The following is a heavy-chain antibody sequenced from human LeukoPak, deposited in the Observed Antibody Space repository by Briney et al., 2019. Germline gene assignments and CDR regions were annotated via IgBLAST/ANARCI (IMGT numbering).Heavy chain of an antibody. Sequence: PGGSLRLSCAASGFTFSSYAMHWVRQAPGKGLEYVSAISSNGGSTYYANSVKGRFTISRDNSKNTLYLQTGSLRAEDMAVYYCASNTNLDYWGQGTLVTVSS. J-gene: IGHJ4*02. CDR2: ISSNGGST. D-gene: IGHD2-8*01. CDR1: GFTFSSYA. CDR3: ASNTNLDY. V-gene: IGHV3-64*01.